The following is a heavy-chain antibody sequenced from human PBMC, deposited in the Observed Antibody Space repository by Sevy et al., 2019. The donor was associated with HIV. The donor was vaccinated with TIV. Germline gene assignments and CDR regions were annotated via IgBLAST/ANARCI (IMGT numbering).Heavy chain of an antibody. CDR3: ARDRSPYGMDV. V-gene: IGHV4-59*13. CDR2: IFYSGST. Sequence: SGTLSLTCTVSGGSISSYYWSWIRQPPGKGLEWIGYIFYSGSTNYNPSLKSRVTISSDTSKNQFSLKLSSVTAADTAVYYCARDRSPYGMDVWGQGTTVTVSS. J-gene: IGHJ6*02. CDR1: GGSISSYY.